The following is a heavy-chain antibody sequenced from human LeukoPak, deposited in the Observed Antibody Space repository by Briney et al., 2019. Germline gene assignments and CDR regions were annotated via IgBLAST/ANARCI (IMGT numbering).Heavy chain of an antibody. Sequence: GGSLRLSCAGSGFTLSSYAMHWVRQAPGKGLEWGAIISYDGSNEHYADFVKGRFTISRDNSKNTLYLQMNSLRAEDTAIYYCTRGRGSYSLDYWGRGTLVTVSS. V-gene: IGHV3-30*01. CDR1: GFTLSSYA. D-gene: IGHD1-26*01. CDR3: TRGRGSYSLDY. J-gene: IGHJ4*02. CDR2: ISYDGSNE.